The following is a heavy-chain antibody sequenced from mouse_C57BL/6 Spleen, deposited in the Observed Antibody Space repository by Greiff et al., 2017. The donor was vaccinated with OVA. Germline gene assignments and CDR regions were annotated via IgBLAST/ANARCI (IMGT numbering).Heavy chain of an antibody. J-gene: IGHJ4*01. V-gene: IGHV1-76*01. D-gene: IGHD4-1*01. Sequence: QVQLQQSGAELVRPGASVKLSCKASGYTFTDYYINWVKQRPGQGLEWIARIYPGSGNTYYNEKFKGKATLTAEKSSSTAYMQLSSLTSEDSAVYFCARSDWAPYAMDYWGQGTSVTVSS. CDR3: ARSDWAPYAMDY. CDR2: IYPGSGNT. CDR1: GYTFTDYY.